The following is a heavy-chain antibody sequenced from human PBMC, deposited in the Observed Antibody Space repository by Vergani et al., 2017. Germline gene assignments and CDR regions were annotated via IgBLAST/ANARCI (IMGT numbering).Heavy chain of an antibody. CDR1: GFTFDDYA. D-gene: IGHD6-19*01. J-gene: IGHJ4*02. CDR3: AKGSSGWF. V-gene: IGHV3-9*01. Sequence: EVQLVESGGGLVQPGRSLRLSCAASGFTFDDYAMHWVRQAPGKGLEWVSGISWNSGSIGYADSVKGRFTISRVNSKNTLYLQMNSLRAEDTAVYYCAKGSSGWFWGQGTLVTVSS. CDR2: ISWNSGSI.